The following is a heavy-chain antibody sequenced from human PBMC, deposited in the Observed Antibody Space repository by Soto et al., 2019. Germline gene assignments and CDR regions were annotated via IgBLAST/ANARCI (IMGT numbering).Heavy chain of an antibody. D-gene: IGHD1-1*01. CDR2: ISSSSSTI. V-gene: IGHV3-48*01. Sequence: EVQLVESGGGLVQPGGSLRLSCAASGFTFSSYSMNWVRQAPGKGLEWVSYISSSSSTIYYADSVKGRFTISRDNAKNSLYLQMNSLRAEDTAVYYCARALERLTGYMAVWGKGTTVTVSS. CDR1: GFTFSSYS. CDR3: ARALERLTGYMAV. J-gene: IGHJ6*03.